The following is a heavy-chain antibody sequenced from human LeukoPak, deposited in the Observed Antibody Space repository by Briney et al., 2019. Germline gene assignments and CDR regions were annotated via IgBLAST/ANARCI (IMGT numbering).Heavy chain of an antibody. CDR3: AKLGHSDGWYLGAFDI. V-gene: IGHV4-59*08. D-gene: IGHD6-19*01. CDR2: TSYSRTT. J-gene: IGHJ3*02. CDR1: GGSTTGHY. Sequence: PSETLSLTCAVSGGSTTGHYWNWIRQTPGMRLEWIGYTSYSRTTIYNSYFKGRATMSIDTSKNQLYLNLTSVTATDTAVYYCAKLGHSDGWYLGAFDIWGQGTTVIVSS.